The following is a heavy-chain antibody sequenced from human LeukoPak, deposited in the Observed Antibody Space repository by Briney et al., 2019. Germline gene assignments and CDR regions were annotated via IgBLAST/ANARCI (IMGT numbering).Heavy chain of an antibody. CDR3: ARDRSILRYFARDKGGYYGMDV. CDR2: MKEDGSDE. D-gene: IGHD3-9*01. CDR1: GFALSTTT. Sequence: PGGSLRLSCVGYGFALSTTTMSWVRQAPGKGLEWVAKMKEDGSDEKYVDSVKGRFTISRDNAQNSVFLQMNSLRAEDTAVYYCARDRSILRYFARDKGGYYGMDVWGQGTTATVSS. J-gene: IGHJ6*02. V-gene: IGHV3-7*01.